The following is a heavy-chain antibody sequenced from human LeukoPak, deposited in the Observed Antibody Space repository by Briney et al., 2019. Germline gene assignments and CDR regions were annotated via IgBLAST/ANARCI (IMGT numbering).Heavy chain of an antibody. CDR2: IYYSGST. D-gene: IGHD4-23*01. CDR3: ARGYRGGNSFTY. J-gene: IGHJ4*02. Sequence: SETLSLTCTVSGGSISSYYWSWIRQPPGKGLEWIGYIYYSGSTNYNPSLKSRVTISVDTSKNQFSLKLSSVTAADTAVYYCARGYRGGNSFTYWGQGTLVTVSS. V-gene: IGHV4-59*01. CDR1: GGSISSYY.